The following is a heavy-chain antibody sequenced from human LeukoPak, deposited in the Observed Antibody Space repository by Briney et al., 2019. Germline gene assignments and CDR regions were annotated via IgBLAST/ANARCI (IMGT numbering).Heavy chain of an antibody. V-gene: IGHV3-74*01. D-gene: IGHD2-2*02. Sequence: GGSLRLSCAASGFTLSNHWMHWVRQAPGKGLVWVSRISGDEIWTSYADSVKGRFIISRDNAKDTLYLQMNSLRTEDTAVYYCAKDPYCSSTSCYTPPPLNYYGLDVWAKGTTVTVSS. J-gene: IGHJ6*04. CDR3: AKDPYCSSTSCYTPPPLNYYGLDV. CDR1: GFTLSNHW. CDR2: ISGDEIWT.